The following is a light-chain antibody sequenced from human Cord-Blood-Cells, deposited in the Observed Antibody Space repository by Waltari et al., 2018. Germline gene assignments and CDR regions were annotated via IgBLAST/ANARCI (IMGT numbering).Light chain of an antibody. V-gene: IGKV3-11*01. CDR1: QGVSSY. CDR2: GAS. J-gene: IGKJ4*01. CDR3: QQRSNWPT. Sequence: EIVLRQSPATLSLSSGERATLSCRASQGVSSYLAWYQQKPGQAPRLRIYGASNRAAGTRARFSGSGAGTDRTLTISSLEPEDFAVYYCQQRSNWPTFGGGTKVEIK.